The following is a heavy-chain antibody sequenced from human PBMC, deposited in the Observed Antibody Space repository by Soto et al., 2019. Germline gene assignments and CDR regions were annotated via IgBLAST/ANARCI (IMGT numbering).Heavy chain of an antibody. CDR1: GGSFSGYY. Sequence: SETLSLTCAVYGGSFSGYYWSWIRQPPGKGLEWIGEINHSESTNYNPSLKSRVTISVDTSKNQFSLKLSSVTAADTAVYYCARGGVVVVAATRWFDPWGQGTLVTVSS. CDR3: ARGGVVVVAATRWFDP. CDR2: INHSEST. J-gene: IGHJ5*02. V-gene: IGHV4-34*01. D-gene: IGHD2-15*01.